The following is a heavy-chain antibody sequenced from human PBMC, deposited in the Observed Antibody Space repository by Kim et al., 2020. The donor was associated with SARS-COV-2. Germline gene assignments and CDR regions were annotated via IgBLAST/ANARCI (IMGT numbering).Heavy chain of an antibody. CDR1: GGSFSGYY. CDR3: ARRRISYGFDP. J-gene: IGHJ5*02. V-gene: IGHV4-34*01. Sequence: SETLSLTCAVYGGSFSGYYWSWIRQPPGKGLEWIGEINHSGSTNYNPSLKSRVTISVDTSKNQFSLKLSSVTAADTAVYYCARRRISYGFDPWGQGTLVT. CDR2: INHSGST.